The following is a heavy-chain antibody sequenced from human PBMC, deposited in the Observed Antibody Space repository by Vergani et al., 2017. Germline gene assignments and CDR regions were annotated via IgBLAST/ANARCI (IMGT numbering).Heavy chain of an antibody. CDR1: GVPISSYY. D-gene: IGHD2-21*02. V-gene: IGHV4-59*01. J-gene: IGHJ3*02. Sequence: QVQLQESGPGLVKPSETLSLTCTVSGVPISSYYWSWIRPPPGKGLEWIGYIYYSGSTNYNPALKSRVTISVDTSKNQFSLKLSSVTAADTAVYYCARNPYCGGDCYSDAFDSWGQGTMVTVSS. CDR2: IYYSGST. CDR3: ARNPYCGGDCYSDAFDS.